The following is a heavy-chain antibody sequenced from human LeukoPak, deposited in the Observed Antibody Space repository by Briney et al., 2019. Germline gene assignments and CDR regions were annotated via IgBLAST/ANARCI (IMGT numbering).Heavy chain of an antibody. J-gene: IGHJ4*02. V-gene: IGHV4-34*01. CDR3: ASLAIVSSNGDY. Sequence: SETLSLTCAVYGGSFSGYYWSWIRQPPGKGLEWIGEINHSGSTNYNPSLKSRVTISVDTSKNQFSLKLSSVTAADTAVYYCASLAIVSSNGDYWGQGTLVTVSS. CDR2: INHSGST. CDR1: GGSFSGYY. D-gene: IGHD5-18*01.